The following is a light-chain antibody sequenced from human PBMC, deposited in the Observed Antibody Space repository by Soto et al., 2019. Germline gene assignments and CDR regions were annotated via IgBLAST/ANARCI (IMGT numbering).Light chain of an antibody. CDR3: QLSHTTLT. V-gene: IGKV1-39*01. Sequence: IQMTQSASSLSASVGDRVTITCRASQTIATFLTWYQQKPGQAPRLLIYGASTLHSGVPARFSGSGSGADFTITISSLQPEDSATYYCQLSHTTLTFGQGTRLEIK. J-gene: IGKJ5*01. CDR2: GAS. CDR1: QTIATF.